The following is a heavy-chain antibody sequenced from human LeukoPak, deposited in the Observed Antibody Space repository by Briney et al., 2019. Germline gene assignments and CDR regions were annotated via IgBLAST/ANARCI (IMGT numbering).Heavy chain of an antibody. CDR3: AREGTTEFDY. J-gene: IGHJ4*02. V-gene: IGHV3-7*01. CDR1: GFTFRNYW. CDR2: IKQDGSEQ. Sequence: GGSLRLSCAASGFTFRNYWMSWVRQAPGKGLEWVGNIKQDGSEQYYLGSVKGHFTISRDNAENSLYLHLNSLRAEDTALYYCAREGTTEFDYWGQGTLVTVSS. D-gene: IGHD1-1*01.